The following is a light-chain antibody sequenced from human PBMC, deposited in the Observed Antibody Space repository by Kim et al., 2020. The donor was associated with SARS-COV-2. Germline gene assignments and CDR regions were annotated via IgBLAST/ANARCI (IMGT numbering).Light chain of an antibody. V-gene: IGKV1-33*01. CDR3: QQYDNLPPFT. J-gene: IGKJ3*01. Sequence: SVGDLVTITCRASQDISNYLNWYQQKPGKAPKLLIYYASNLETGVPSRFSGSGSGTDFTFTISSLPPEDIATYYCQQYDNLPPFTFGPGTKVDIK. CDR1: QDISNY. CDR2: YAS.